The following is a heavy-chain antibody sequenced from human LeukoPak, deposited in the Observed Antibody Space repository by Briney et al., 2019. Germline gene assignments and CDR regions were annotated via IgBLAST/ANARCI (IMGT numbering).Heavy chain of an antibody. J-gene: IGHJ4*02. CDR3: VRGGLLSGSWYGDY. D-gene: IGHD6-13*01. V-gene: IGHV3-30*02. Sequence: GGSLRLSCAASGFTFSSYGMHWVRQAPGKGLEWVAFIRYDGSNKYYADSVKGRFTISRDNSKNTLYLQMNSLRAEDTAVYYCVRGGLLSGSWYGDYWGQGTLVTVSS. CDR2: IRYDGSNK. CDR1: GFTFSSYG.